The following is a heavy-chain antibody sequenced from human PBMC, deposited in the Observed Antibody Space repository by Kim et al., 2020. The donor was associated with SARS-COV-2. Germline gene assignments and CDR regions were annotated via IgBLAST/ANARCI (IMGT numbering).Heavy chain of an antibody. CDR1: GFTFDDYA. V-gene: IGHV3-43*02. CDR2: ISGDGGST. CDR3: AKDTTANGHYHDYYYYCGMDV. Sequence: GGSLRLSCAASGFTFDDYAMHWVRQAPGKGLVWVSLISGDGGSTYYADSVKGRFTISRDNSKNSLYLQINSLSTEDTALYYCAKDTTANGHYHDYYYYCGMDVWGQGTTVTVSS. J-gene: IGHJ6*02. D-gene: IGHD4-17*01.